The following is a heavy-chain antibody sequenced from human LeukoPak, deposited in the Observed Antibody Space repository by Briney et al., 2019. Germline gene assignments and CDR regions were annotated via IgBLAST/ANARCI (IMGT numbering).Heavy chain of an antibody. D-gene: IGHD5-18*01. J-gene: IGHJ4*02. CDR2: IYYSGST. Sequence: PSETLSLTCTVSGGSISSYYWSWIRQPPGKGLEWIGYIYYSGSTSYNPSLKSRVTISIDTSKNQFSLKLISVTAADAAVYYCATGAYSYAPDYWGQGTLVSVSS. V-gene: IGHV4-59*01. CDR3: ATGAYSYAPDY. CDR1: GGSISSYY.